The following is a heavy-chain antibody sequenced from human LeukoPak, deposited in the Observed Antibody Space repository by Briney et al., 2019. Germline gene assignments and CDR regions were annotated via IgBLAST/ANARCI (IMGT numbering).Heavy chain of an antibody. CDR1: GYSLNNFY. Sequence: ASVKVSCKASGYSLNNFYINWVRQAPGQGLEWMGIINPSGNSPTYAQKFQGRVTMTRDMSTSTVYMELSDLRSEDTAVYYCATMFSRKKGVGAYYFDYWDQGTLVTVSS. V-gene: IGHV1-46*02. CDR3: ATMFSRKKGVGAYYFDY. CDR2: INPSGNSP. D-gene: IGHD1-26*01. J-gene: IGHJ4*02.